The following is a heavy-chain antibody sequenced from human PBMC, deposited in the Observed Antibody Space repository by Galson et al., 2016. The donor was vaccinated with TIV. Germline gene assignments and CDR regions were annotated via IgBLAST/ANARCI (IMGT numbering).Heavy chain of an antibody. CDR3: ATGSHVEVTATYFDN. D-gene: IGHD2-21*02. CDR1: GGVFSKYA. V-gene: IGHV1-69*06. Sequence: SVKVSCKASGGVFSKYAINWMRQAPGQGPEWMGAIILISGTTNLAQKYQDRVTITADKSTTTAYMEVSRLRSDDTAVYYCATGSHVEVTATYFDNWGRGTLVTVSS. CDR2: IILISGTT. J-gene: IGHJ4*02.